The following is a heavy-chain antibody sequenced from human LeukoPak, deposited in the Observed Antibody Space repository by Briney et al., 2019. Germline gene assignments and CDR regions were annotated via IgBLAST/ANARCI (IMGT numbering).Heavy chain of an antibody. CDR1: GGSISSGGYY. J-gene: IGHJ5*02. CDR2: IYY. D-gene: IGHD3-3*01. V-gene: IGHV4-31*03. CDR3: ARGRPVDYDFLFDP. Sequence: SETLSLTCTVSGGSISSGGYYWSWIRQHPGKGLEWIGYIYYNPSLKSRVTISVDTSKNQFSLKLSSVTAADTAVYYCARGRPVDYDFLFDPWGQGTLVTVSS.